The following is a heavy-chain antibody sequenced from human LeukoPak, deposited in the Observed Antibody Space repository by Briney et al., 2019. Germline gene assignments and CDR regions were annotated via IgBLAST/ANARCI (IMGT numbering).Heavy chain of an antibody. CDR1: GFIFSSYG. J-gene: IGHJ4*02. CDR2: IWHDGSND. D-gene: IGHD3-22*01. Sequence: PGGSLRFSCAAPGFIFSSYGMHWVRQAPGKGLEWVARIWHDGSNDDYADSVKGRFTISRDNSKNTLYLQMNSLRAEDTAIYYCAKVTGDYYDTSGAFDYWGQGTLVTVSS. CDR3: AKVTGDYYDTSGAFDY. V-gene: IGHV3-33*06.